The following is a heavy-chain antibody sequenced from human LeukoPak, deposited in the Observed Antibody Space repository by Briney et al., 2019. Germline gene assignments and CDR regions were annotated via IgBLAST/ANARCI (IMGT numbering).Heavy chain of an antibody. CDR3: ARSRVWSDYWGYFDY. V-gene: IGHV4-61*08. J-gene: IGHJ4*02. Sequence: SETLSLTCAVSGGSISSGGYSWNWIRQPPGKGLDWSGYIYHSGSTNYNPSLKSRVTISVDTSKTQISLKLRAVTAADTAVYYCARSRVWSDYWGYFDYWGQGTLVTVSS. CDR2: IYHSGST. CDR1: GGSISSGGYS. D-gene: IGHD3-3*01.